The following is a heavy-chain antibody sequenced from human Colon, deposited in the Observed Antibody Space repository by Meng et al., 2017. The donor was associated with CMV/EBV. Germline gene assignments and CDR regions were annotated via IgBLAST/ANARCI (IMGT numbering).Heavy chain of an antibody. D-gene: IGHD1-14*01. CDR1: GYTFTSYD. J-gene: IGHJ6*02. CDR2: MNPNSGNT. V-gene: IGHV1-8*01. CDR3: ARARSTGPHKNFYYYGMDV. Sequence: ASVKVSCKASGYTFTSYDINWVRQATGQGLEWMGWMNPNSGNTGYAQKFQDRVTMTRDTSVTTGYMELSGLSSDDTAVYFCARARSTGPHKNFYYYGMDVWGQGTPVTVSS.